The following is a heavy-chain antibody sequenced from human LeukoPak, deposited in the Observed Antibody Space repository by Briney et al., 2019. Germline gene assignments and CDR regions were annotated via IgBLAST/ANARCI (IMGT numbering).Heavy chain of an antibody. J-gene: IGHJ4*02. CDR2: ISGSGGST. CDR1: GFTFSSYA. Sequence: GGSLRLSCAASGFTFSSYAMSWVRQAPGKGLEYVSVISGSGGSTHYRDSVKGRFTISRDNSKNTLYLQMNSLRVEDTAVYYCEKDGTTTITFDSWGQGTLVTVSS. CDR3: EKDGTTTITFDS. D-gene: IGHD1-1*01. V-gene: IGHV3-23*01.